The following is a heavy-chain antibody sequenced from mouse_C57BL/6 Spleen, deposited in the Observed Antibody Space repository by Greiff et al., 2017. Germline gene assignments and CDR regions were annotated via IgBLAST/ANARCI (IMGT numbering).Heavy chain of an antibody. CDR2: IYPGSGNT. V-gene: IGHV1-76*01. D-gene: IGHD1-1*01. J-gene: IGHJ2*01. Sequence: VKLQESGAELVRPGASVKLSCKASGYTFTDYYINWVKQRPGQGLEWIGRIYPGSGNTYYNEKFKGKATLTVAKSSSTAYMQLNNLTSEDSAVYFCARDYYGSSYFDDWGQGTTLTVSS. CDR3: ARDYYGSSYFDD. CDR1: GYTFTDYY.